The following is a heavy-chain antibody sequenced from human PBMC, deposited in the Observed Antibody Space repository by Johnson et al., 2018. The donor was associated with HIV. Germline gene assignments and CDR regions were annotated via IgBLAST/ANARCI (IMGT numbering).Heavy chain of an antibody. J-gene: IGHJ3*02. D-gene: IGHD6-13*01. CDR1: GFTFSDYY. Sequence: QVQLVESGGGLVKPGGSLRLSCAASGFTFSDYYMSWIRQAPGKGLEWVSYISSSGSTIYYADSVKGRITISRDNAKNSLYLQMNSLRAEDSAVYYWASPATQQLLPVDAFDIWGQGTMVTVSS. V-gene: IGHV3-11*04. CDR2: ISSSGSTI. CDR3: ASPATQQLLPVDAFDI.